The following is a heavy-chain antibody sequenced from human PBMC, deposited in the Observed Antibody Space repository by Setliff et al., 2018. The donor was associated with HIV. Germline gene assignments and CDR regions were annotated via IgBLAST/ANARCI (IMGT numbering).Heavy chain of an antibody. CDR3: ARGGALEWELPFDY. Sequence: PSETLSLTCTVPGDYISSGGYYWSWIRQHPGKGLEWIGYIYYSGSTYYNPSLQSRVTISVDTSKNHFSLKLNSVTAADTAVYYCARGGALEWELPFDYWGQGTLVTVSS. J-gene: IGHJ4*02. CDR2: IYYSGST. V-gene: IGHV4-31*03. CDR1: GDYISSGGYY. D-gene: IGHD1-26*01.